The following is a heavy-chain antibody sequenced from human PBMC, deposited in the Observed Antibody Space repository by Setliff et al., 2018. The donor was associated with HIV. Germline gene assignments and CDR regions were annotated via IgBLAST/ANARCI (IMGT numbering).Heavy chain of an antibody. CDR2: IRGKGYGGTT. Sequence: PWGSLRLSCTASGFTFGDYAMSWVRQAPGKGLEWVGFIRGKGYGGTTEYAASVKGRFTISRDDSKNTVYLQMNSLKTEDTAVYYCTTDLGGSYHGWNYWGQGTLVTVSS. CDR1: GFTFGDYA. V-gene: IGHV3-49*04. J-gene: IGHJ4*02. D-gene: IGHD1-26*01. CDR3: TTDLGGSYHGWNY.